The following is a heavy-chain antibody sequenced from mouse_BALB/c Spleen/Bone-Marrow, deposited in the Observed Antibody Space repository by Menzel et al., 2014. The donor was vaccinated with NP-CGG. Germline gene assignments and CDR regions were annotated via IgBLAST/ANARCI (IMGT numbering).Heavy chain of an antibody. CDR2: INPYNGDP. D-gene: IGHD2-4*01. J-gene: IGHJ3*01. Sequence: EVQLQQSGPELVKPGAPVKISCKASGYSFTGYFMNWMKQSHGKSLEWIGRINPYNGDPFYNQKFKGKATLTVDKSSSTAHMELLSLTSEDSAVYYCGRGNYDYDSWFGYWGQGTLVTVSA. CDR3: GRGNYDYDSWFGY. V-gene: IGHV1-37*01. CDR1: GYSFTGYF.